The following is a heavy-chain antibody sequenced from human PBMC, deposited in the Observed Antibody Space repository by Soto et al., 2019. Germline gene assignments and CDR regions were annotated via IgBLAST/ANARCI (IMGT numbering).Heavy chain of an antibody. J-gene: IGHJ4*01. CDR3: ARGSLY. Sequence: PGGSLRLSCAASGFTFSSYWMTWVRQAPGKGLECVSIIYSADNTFYVDSVKGRFIISRDNSKNTVYLQMNSLRADDTAVYYCARGSLYWGQGTLVTVSS. CDR2: IYSADNT. V-gene: IGHV3-66*01. CDR1: GFTFSSYW.